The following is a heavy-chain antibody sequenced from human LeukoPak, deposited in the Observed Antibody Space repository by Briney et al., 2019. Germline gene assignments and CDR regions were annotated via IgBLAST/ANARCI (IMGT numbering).Heavy chain of an antibody. CDR2: ISYDGSNK. CDR3: AKSAGTSSVRGYFDY. J-gene: IGHJ4*02. Sequence: PGGSLRLSCAASGFTFSSYGMHWVRRAPGKGLEWVAVISYDGSNKYYADSVKGRFTISRDNSKNTLYLQMNSLRAEDTAVYYCAKSAGTSSVRGYFDYWGQGTLVTVSS. CDR1: GFTFSSYG. D-gene: IGHD2-2*01. V-gene: IGHV3-30*18.